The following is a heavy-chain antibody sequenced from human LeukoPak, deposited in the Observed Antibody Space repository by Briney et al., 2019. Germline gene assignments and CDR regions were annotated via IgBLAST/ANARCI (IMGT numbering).Heavy chain of an antibody. CDR2: INRDGSRT. Sequence: GGSLRLACAASGFTFSTSWMHWVRQAPGKGLVWVSHINRDGSRTTYADSVKGRFTISRDNAKNTVYLQMNSLRVEDTAFYYCARDRWFGESLPAHFEYWGQGTLVTVSS. CDR1: GFTFSTSW. J-gene: IGHJ4*02. V-gene: IGHV3-74*01. D-gene: IGHD3-10*01. CDR3: ARDRWFGESLPAHFEY.